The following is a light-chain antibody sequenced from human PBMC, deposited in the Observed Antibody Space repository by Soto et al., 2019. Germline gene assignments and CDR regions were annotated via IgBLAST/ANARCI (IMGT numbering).Light chain of an antibody. Sequence: EIVLTQFPGALSLSPGERVTLSCRASQTVSNTYLAWYQQKSGQAPKFLIYGASNRATGIPDRFSGSGSGTDFTLTNSRLDPEDFAVYYCQQYGALPPTFGGGTKVEI. CDR3: QQYGALPPT. CDR2: GAS. CDR1: QTVSNTY. V-gene: IGKV3-20*01. J-gene: IGKJ4*01.